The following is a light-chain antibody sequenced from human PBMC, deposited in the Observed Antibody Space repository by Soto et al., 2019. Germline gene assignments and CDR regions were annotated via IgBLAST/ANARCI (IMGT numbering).Light chain of an antibody. V-gene: IGLV2-8*01. Sequence: QSALTQPPSASGSLGQSVTISCTGTSSDVGVHNFVSWYQQSPGKAPKLLIYEVTKRPAGVPDRFSGSKSGNTASLTVSGLQAEDEADYYCSSYTRTSTLYVFGTGTKVTVL. CDR1: SSDVGVHNF. J-gene: IGLJ1*01. CDR2: EVT. CDR3: SSYTRTSTLYV.